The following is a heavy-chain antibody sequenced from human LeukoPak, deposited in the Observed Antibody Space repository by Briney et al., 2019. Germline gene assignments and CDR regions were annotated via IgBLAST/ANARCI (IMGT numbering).Heavy chain of an antibody. V-gene: IGHV3-53*04. CDR3: ARGLAAAGGSFYDY. J-gene: IGHJ4*02. CDR1: GFTVSSNY. Sequence: GGSLRLSCAASGFTVSSNYMSWVRQAPGKGLEWVSVICSGGSTYYADSVKGRFTISRHNSKNTLYLQMNSLRAEDTAVYYCARGLAAAGGSFYDYWGQGTLVTVSS. D-gene: IGHD6-13*01. CDR2: ICSGGST.